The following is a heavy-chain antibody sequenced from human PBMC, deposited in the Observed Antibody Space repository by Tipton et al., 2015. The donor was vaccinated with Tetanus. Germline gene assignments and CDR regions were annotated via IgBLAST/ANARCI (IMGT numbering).Heavy chain of an antibody. J-gene: IGHJ4*02. Sequence: GLVKPSGTLSLTCDVSGGPVSSSNWWSWVRQAPGKGLEWIGEISHSGSSSYSPSLKSRATISVDTSKNQFSLRLRSVAAADTAVYYCARANNEFPKKGPFDSWGQGSLVIVSS. D-gene: IGHD1-1*01. CDR2: ISHSGSS. V-gene: IGHV4-4*02. CDR1: GGPVSSSNW. CDR3: ARANNEFPKKGPFDS.